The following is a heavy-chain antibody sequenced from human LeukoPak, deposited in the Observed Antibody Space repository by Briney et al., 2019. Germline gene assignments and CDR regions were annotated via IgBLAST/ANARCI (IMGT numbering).Heavy chain of an antibody. J-gene: IGHJ4*02. V-gene: IGHV4-34*01. CDR2: INHSGST. CDR3: ARSLDRNFDY. Sequence: SETLSLTCAVYGGSFSGYYWSWIRQPPGKGLEWIGEINHSGSTNYNPSLKSRVTISVDTSRNQFSLKLSSVTAADTAVYYCARSLDRNFDYWGQGTLVTVSS. D-gene: IGHD1-1*01. CDR1: GGSFSGYY.